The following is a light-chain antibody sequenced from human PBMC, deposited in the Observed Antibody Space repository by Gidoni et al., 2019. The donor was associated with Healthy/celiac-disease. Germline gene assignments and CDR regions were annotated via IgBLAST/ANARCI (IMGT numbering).Light chain of an antibody. V-gene: IGKV3-11*01. CDR2: DAS. Sequence: EIVLTQSPATLSLSPGERATLSCRASQSVSSYLAWYQQKPGQAPRPLISDASNRATGIPARFSGSGSGTDFTLTISSLEPEDFAVYYGQQRSNWPPSITFXXXTRLEIK. CDR1: QSVSSY. CDR3: QQRSNWPPSIT. J-gene: IGKJ5*01.